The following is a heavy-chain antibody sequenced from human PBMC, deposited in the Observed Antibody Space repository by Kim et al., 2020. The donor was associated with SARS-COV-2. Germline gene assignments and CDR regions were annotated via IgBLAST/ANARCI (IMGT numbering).Heavy chain of an antibody. V-gene: IGHV7-4-1*02. Sequence: ASVKVSCKASGYTFTSYAMNWVRQAPGQGLEWMGWINTNTGNPTYAQGFTGRFVFSLDTSLSTAYLHISSLKAEDSAVYYCARGPNPLPAYYDFWSGYSGAFGGDIDLWGRGTLVTVSS. D-gene: IGHD3-3*01. J-gene: IGHJ2*01. CDR1: GYTFTSYA. CDR3: ARGPNPLPAYYDFWSGYSGAFGGDIDL. CDR2: INTNTGNP.